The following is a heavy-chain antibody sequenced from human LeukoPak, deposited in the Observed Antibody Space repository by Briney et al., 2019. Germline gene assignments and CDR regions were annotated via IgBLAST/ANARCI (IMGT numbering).Heavy chain of an antibody. Sequence: SETLSLTCAVYGGSFSDSYWSWIRQPPGEGLEWVGEISHSGDTNYNPSLKSRVTISLGAAKNQFSLNLSSVTAADMAVYYCARGSNSVAYWGQGTLVTVSS. V-gene: IGHV4-34*01. D-gene: IGHD4-23*01. CDR1: GGSFSDSY. J-gene: IGHJ4*02. CDR3: ARGSNSVAY. CDR2: ISHSGDT.